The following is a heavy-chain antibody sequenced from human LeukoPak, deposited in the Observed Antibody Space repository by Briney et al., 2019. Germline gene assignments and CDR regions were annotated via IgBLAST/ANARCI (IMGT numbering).Heavy chain of an antibody. CDR2: IYYSGST. CDR3: ARGTTVLTY. Sequence: SETLSLTCHVSGGSMSTNYWSWIRQPPGKGLEWIGYIYYSGSTNYNPSLKSRVTISVDTSKSQFSLKLNSVTAADTAVYYCARGTTVLTYWGQGSLVTVSS. J-gene: IGHJ4*02. CDR1: GGSMSTNY. D-gene: IGHD4-23*01. V-gene: IGHV4-59*01.